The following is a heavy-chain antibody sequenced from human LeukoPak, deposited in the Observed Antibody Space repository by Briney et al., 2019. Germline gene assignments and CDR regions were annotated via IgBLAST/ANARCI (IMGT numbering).Heavy chain of an antibody. J-gene: IGHJ4*02. CDR2: ISADGDGP. Sequence: GGSLRLSCAASGFIFSSHAMNWLRQVPGKGLVWVSTISADGDGPHYADSVKGRFTISRDSSKNTLFLQMNSLRDGDTAVYFCARTFNGFDPTFDYWGQGTLVTVSS. CDR1: GFIFSSHA. CDR3: ARTFNGFDPTFDY. D-gene: IGHD6-25*01. V-gene: IGHV3-23*01.